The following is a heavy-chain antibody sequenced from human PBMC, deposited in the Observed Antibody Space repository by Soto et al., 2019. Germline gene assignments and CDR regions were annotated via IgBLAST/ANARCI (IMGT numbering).Heavy chain of an antibody. J-gene: IGHJ4*02. Sequence: ASVKFSCKASGYTFTSYAMHWVRQAPGQRLEWMGWINAGNGNTKYSQKFQGRVTITRDTSASTAYMELSSLRSEDTAVYYCAVGITGTRGADYWGQGTLVTVSS. D-gene: IGHD1-7*01. CDR3: AVGITGTRGADY. CDR1: GYTFTSYA. V-gene: IGHV1-3*01. CDR2: INAGNGNT.